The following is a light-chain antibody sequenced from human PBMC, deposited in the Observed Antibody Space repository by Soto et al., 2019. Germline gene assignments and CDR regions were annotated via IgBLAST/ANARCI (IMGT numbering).Light chain of an antibody. V-gene: IGKV1-39*01. CDR3: QQSYATPST. J-gene: IGKJ5*01. CDR2: AAS. CDR1: QSIGSY. Sequence: DIQMTQSPSSLSASVGDRVMITCRASQSIGSYLNWYQQEPGKAPNLLIYAASSLQSGVPSRFSGGGPGTDFTLTISSLQPEDFATYYCQQSYATPSTFGQGTRLEIK.